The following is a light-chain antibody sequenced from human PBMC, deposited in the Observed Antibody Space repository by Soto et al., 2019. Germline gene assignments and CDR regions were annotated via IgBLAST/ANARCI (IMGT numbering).Light chain of an antibody. CDR3: QQYDNSAPLS. CDR1: QGVRSSY. V-gene: IGKV3D-20*01. Sequence: EIVLTQSPATLSLSPGDRATLSCGASQGVRSSYVAWYQQKAGLAPRLLIYDGSSRASGIPDRFSGSGSGTDFTLTIGRLEPEDFAVYYCQQYDNSAPLSFGGGTQVEMK. CDR2: DGS. J-gene: IGKJ4*01.